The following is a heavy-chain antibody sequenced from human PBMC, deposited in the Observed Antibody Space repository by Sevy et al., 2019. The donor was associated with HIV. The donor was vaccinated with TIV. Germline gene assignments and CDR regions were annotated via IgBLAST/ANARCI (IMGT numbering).Heavy chain of an antibody. CDR3: VRETGTMLRGKEDVFDF. Sequence: GGSLRLSCTGSGFTFGDYCISWFRQAPGKGLEWVGAIRNKPYGEPTEYAASVKDRFTISRDDSKSMAYLQMNSLKTEDTAVYYCVRETGTMLRGKEDVFDFWGQGTMVTVSS. CDR1: GFTFGDYC. CDR2: IRNKPYGEPT. D-gene: IGHD3-10*01. J-gene: IGHJ3*01. V-gene: IGHV3-49*03.